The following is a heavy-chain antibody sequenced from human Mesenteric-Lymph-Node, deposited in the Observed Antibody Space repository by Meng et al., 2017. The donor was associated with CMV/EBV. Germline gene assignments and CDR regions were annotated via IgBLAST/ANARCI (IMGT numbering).Heavy chain of an antibody. CDR2: ISYDGSNN. Sequence: GGSLRLSCAASGFTFSSYAMHWVRQAPGKGLEWVAVISYDGSNNYYADSVKGRFTISRDNSKNTLYLQMNSLRAEDTAVYYCARVMAAAGTYSFQYYGMDVWGQGTTVTVYS. CDR1: GFTFSSYA. D-gene: IGHD6-13*01. CDR3: ARVMAAAGTYSFQYYGMDV. V-gene: IGHV3-30-3*01. J-gene: IGHJ6*02.